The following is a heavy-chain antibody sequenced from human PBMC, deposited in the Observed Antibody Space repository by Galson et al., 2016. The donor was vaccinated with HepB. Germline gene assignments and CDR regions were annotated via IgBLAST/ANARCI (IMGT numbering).Heavy chain of an antibody. J-gene: IGHJ5*02. CDR3: GKESGDSTFRWLDA. CDR1: GFTFSNYL. Sequence: SLRLSCAASGFTFSNYLMSWVRQAPGKGLEWVAGITGKGENNYNIDSTKGRFTVSRDNSKNTLYVQMNSLRVEDTALYYYGKESGDSTFRWLDAWGQGILVTVSS. D-gene: IGHD2-21*01. CDR2: ITGKGENN. V-gene: IGHV3-23*01.